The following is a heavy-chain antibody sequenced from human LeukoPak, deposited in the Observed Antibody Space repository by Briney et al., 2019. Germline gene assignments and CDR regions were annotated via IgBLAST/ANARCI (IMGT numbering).Heavy chain of an antibody. CDR3: ARWAAFDI. CDR1: GFTFSSYI. CDR2: ISSSGTYI. V-gene: IGHV3-21*01. Sequence: GGSLRLSCAASGFTFSSYIMNTARQAPGRGLGCVSSISSSGTYIYYADSVKGRFTISRDNAKNSLYLQMNSLRAEDTAVYYCARWAAFDIWGQGTTVTVSS. J-gene: IGHJ3*02.